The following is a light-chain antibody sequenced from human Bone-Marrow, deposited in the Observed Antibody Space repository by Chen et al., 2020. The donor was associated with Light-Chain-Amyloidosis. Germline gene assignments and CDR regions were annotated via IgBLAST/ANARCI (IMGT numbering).Light chain of an antibody. J-gene: IGKJ3*01. CDR2: GAS. V-gene: IGKV3-20*01. CDR3: QQYGSSPDT. Sequence: EIVLTQSPGTLSLSPGERATLSCRASQSVSSSYLAWCQQKPGQAPRLLIYGASSRATGIPDRFSGSGSGTDFTLTISRLEPEDFAVYYCQQYGSSPDTFGPGTKVDIK. CDR1: QSVSSSY.